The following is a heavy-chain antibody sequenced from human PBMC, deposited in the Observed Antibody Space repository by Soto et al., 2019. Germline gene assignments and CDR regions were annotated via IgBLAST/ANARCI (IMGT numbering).Heavy chain of an antibody. V-gene: IGHV4-39*01. J-gene: IGHJ4*02. CDR3: ARPSGSYLFYFDY. CDR2: IYYSGST. CDR1: GGSISSSSDY. Sequence: SETLSLTCTVSGGSISSSSDYWGWIRQPPGKGLEWIGSIYYSGSTYYNPSLKSRVTISVDTSKNQFSLKLSSVTAADTVVYYCARPSGSYLFYFDYWGQGTLVTVSS. D-gene: IGHD3-10*01.